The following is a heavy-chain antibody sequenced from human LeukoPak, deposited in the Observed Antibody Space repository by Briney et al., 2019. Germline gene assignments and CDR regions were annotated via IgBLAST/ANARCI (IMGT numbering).Heavy chain of an antibody. J-gene: IGHJ4*02. CDR3: ARDRGYCSGGRCYTVFDY. Sequence: PGGSLRLSCAASGFAFSNYWMGWVRQAPGKGLEWVAHIKEDGSEEYYVDSVRGRFTISRDNAKDSLYPQTNSLRDEDTAVYYCARDRGYCSGGRCYTVFDYWGQGTLVTVSS. CDR1: GFAFSNYW. V-gene: IGHV3-7*05. CDR2: IKEDGSEE. D-gene: IGHD2-15*01.